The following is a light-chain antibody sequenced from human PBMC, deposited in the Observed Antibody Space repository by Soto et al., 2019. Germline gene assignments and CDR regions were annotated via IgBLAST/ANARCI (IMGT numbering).Light chain of an antibody. J-gene: IGLJ2*01. CDR1: SSNIGNNY. CDR2: ENN. Sequence: QSVLTQPPSVSADPGQKVTISCSGSSSNIGNNYVSWYQQLPGTAPKLLIYENNKRPSGIPDRFSGSKSGTSATLGITGLQTGDEADYYCGTWDSSLSAGVVFGGGTQLTVL. CDR3: GTWDSSLSAGVV. V-gene: IGLV1-51*02.